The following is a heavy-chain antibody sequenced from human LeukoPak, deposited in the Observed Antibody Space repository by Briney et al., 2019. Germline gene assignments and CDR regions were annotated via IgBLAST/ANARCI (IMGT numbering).Heavy chain of an antibody. Sequence: SQTLSLTCTVSGGSISSGSYYWSWIRQPAGKGLEWIVRIYTSGSTNYNPSLKSRVTILVDTSKNQFSLKLSSVTAADTAVYYCARGEYSSGWYGEFDYWGQGTLVTVSS. D-gene: IGHD6-19*01. CDR2: IYTSGST. J-gene: IGHJ4*02. V-gene: IGHV4-61*02. CDR1: GGSISSGSYY. CDR3: ARGEYSSGWYGEFDY.